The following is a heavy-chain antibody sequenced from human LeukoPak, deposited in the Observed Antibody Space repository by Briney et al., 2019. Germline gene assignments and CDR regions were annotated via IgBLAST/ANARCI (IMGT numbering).Heavy chain of an antibody. CDR3: ARAHGSGGTAYYYYYYYMDV. J-gene: IGHJ6*03. CDR2: MNPNSGNT. CDR1: GYTFTSYD. D-gene: IGHD2-15*01. Sequence: ASVKVSCKASGYTFTSYDINWVRQAPGQGLEWMGWMNPNSGNTGYAQKFQGRATITRNTSISTAYMELSSLRSEDTAVYYCARAHGSGGTAYYYYYYYMDVWGKGTTVTVSS. V-gene: IGHV1-8*03.